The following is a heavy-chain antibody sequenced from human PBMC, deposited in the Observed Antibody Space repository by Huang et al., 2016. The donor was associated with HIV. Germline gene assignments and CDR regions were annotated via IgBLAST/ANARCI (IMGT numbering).Heavy chain of an antibody. Sequence: HLQESGPGLVKASETLSLTCSVSGDSISSFYWSWIRQSVENGLEWIGHIQSPGTTHCNPFLRSRISMSVDTSKNQCARTLTSMTAADAAIYYCVRDNAYRGFFDSWGQGILVTVPS. D-gene: IGHD1-26*01. CDR3: VRDNAYRGFFDS. J-gene: IGHJ4*02. V-gene: IGHV4-4*07. CDR2: IQSPGTT. CDR1: GDSISSFY.